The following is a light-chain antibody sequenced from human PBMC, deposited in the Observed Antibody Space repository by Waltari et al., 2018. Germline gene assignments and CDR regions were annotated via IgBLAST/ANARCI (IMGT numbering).Light chain of an antibody. J-gene: IGKJ1*01. CDR2: KES. Sequence: DIQMTQSPSTLSASVGDRITVTCRASQSVSGWLAWYQQKPGKAPNLLIYKESTLESGVPSRFSGSGSGTEFTLTISSLQPDDFATYYCQEYSTYSRTFGQGTKVEIK. V-gene: IGKV1-5*03. CDR1: QSVSGW. CDR3: QEYSTYSRT.